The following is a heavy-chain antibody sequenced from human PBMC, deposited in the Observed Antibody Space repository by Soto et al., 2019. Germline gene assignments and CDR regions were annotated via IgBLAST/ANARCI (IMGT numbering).Heavy chain of an antibody. CDR1: GFTFSNAW. Sequence: EVQLVESGGGLVKPGGSLRLSCAASGFTFSNAWMSWVRQAPGKGPEWVGRIKSKTDGGTTDYAAPVKGRFTISRDDSKNTLYLQMNSLKTKDTAVYYCNTEGYSYGFDRHRYYYYMGVWGKGTTVTVSS. J-gene: IGHJ6*03. CDR3: NTEGYSYGFDRHRYYYYMGV. D-gene: IGHD5-18*01. CDR2: IKSKTDGGTT. V-gene: IGHV3-15*01.